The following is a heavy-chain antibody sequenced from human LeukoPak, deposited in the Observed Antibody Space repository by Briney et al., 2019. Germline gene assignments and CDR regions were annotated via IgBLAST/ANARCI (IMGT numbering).Heavy chain of an antibody. CDR2: INPSGGST. V-gene: IGHV1-46*01. J-gene: IGHJ6*02. CDR1: GYTFTSYY. D-gene: IGHD2-2*02. CDR3: ARGRCSSTSCYTRGYYYYGMDV. Sequence: ASVKVSCKASGYTFTSYYMHWVRQAPGQGLEWMGIINPSGGSTSYAQKFQGRVTMTRDTSTSTVYMELSSLRSEDTAVYYCARGRCSSTSCYTRGYYYYGMDVWGQGTTVTVSS.